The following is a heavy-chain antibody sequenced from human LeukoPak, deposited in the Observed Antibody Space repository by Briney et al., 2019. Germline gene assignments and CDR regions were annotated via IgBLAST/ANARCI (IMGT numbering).Heavy chain of an antibody. CDR1: GGSFSGYY. V-gene: IGHV4-34*01. D-gene: IGHD2-2*01. Sequence: PSETLSLTCAVYGGSFSGYYWSWIRQPPGKGLEWIGEINHSGSTNYNPSLKSRVTISVDTSKNQFSLKLSSVTAADTAVYYCARQGVGCSSTSCRSYYYYYMDVWGKGTTVTVSS. CDR2: INHSGST. CDR3: ARQGVGCSSTSCRSYYYYYMDV. J-gene: IGHJ6*03.